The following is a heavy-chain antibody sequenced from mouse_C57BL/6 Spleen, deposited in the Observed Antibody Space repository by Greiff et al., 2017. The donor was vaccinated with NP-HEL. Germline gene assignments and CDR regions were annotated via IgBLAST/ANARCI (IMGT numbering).Heavy chain of an antibody. CDR3: ASLKGDAMDY. D-gene: IGHD1-3*01. CDR2: IDPSDSYT. J-gene: IGHJ4*01. CDR1: GYTFTSYW. Sequence: QVQLQQSGAELVMPGASVKLSCKASGYTFTSYWMHWVKQRPGQGLEWIGEIDPSDSYTNYNQKFKGKSTLTVDKSSSTAYMQLSSLTSEDSAVYYCASLKGDAMDYWGQGTSVTVSS. V-gene: IGHV1-69*01.